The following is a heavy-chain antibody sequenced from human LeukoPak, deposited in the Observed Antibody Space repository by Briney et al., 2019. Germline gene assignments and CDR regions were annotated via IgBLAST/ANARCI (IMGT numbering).Heavy chain of an antibody. CDR1: GGTFSSYA. CDR2: IIPILGIA. V-gene: IGHV1-69*04. CDR3: ARHEGYYSNYVN. J-gene: IGHJ4*02. D-gene: IGHD4-11*01. Sequence: GASVKVSCKASGGTFSSYAISWVRQAPGQGLEWMGRIIPILGIANYAQKFQGRVAITADKSTSTAYMELSSLRSEDTAVYYCARHEGYYSNYVNWGQGTLVTVSS.